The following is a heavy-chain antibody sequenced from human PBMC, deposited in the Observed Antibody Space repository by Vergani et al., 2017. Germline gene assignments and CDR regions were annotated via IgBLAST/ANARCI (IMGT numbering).Heavy chain of an antibody. J-gene: IGHJ6*03. V-gene: IGHV3-30*18. CDR3: AKAGSVASESLQYNFYMDV. CDR1: GFTFSSHA. Sequence: QVHLVESGGGVVQPGRSLTLSCVASGFTFSSHAIHWVRRAPGKGLEWVAVISTDGTKKYYGDSVKGRFTISRDNSKKTLDLQMNSLRTEDSAVYYCAKAGSVASESLQYNFYMDVWGKGTTVTVS. CDR2: ISTDGTKK. D-gene: IGHD5-24*01.